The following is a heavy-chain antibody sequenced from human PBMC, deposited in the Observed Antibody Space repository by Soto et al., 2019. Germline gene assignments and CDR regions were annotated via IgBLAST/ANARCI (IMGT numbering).Heavy chain of an antibody. CDR3: ARPPRPRNFYHGLEV. Sequence: QVQLVQSGPEVKKPGSSVRVSCKTSGDTFRTYALSWVRQAPGQGLEWMGGIIPMFGSPTYAEKFQDRVTISADECSSTVYMEVRSLRSEDSAVYYCARPPRPRNFYHGLEVWGQGTTVTVSS. V-gene: IGHV1-69*01. J-gene: IGHJ6*02. CDR1: GDTFRTYA. CDR2: IIPMFGSP.